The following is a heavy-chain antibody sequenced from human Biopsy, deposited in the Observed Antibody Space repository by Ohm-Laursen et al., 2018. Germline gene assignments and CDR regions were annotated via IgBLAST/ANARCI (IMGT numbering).Heavy chain of an antibody. CDR2: IVPLFETT. CDR3: AKAGQTSGEYVVPRHFDS. D-gene: IGHD2-15*01. J-gene: IGHJ4*02. V-gene: IGHV1-69*06. Sequence: SSVKASCKASGYNFDIYPLFWVRQAPGQGFEWMGGIVPLFETTDSTQKFQGRVTITADRSTTTAYIELSGLTSEDTAIYYCAKAGQTSGEYVVPRHFDSWGQGTRVTVSS. CDR1: GYNFDIYP.